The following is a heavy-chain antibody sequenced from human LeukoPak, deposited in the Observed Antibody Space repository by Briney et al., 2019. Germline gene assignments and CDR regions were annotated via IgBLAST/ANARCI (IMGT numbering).Heavy chain of an antibody. J-gene: IGHJ4*02. V-gene: IGHV6-1*01. D-gene: IGHD6-13*01. Sequence: SQTLSLTCALSGDSVSSTSAAWNWIRQSQSRGLEWLGRTYYRSKWYSDYAVSVRGRITVNPDTSTNQFSLQLNSVTPEDTAVYYCARYTSSWFFDSWGLGTLVTVSS. CDR3: ARYTSSWFFDS. CDR1: GDSVSSTSAA. CDR2: TYYRSKWYS.